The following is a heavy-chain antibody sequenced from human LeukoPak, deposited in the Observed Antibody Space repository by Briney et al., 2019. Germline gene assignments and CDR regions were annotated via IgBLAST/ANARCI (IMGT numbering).Heavy chain of an antibody. CDR1: GFTFSSYA. CDR2: ISYDGTDK. CDR3: ARDLSGGYFDF. D-gene: IGHD7-27*01. Sequence: SGGSLRLSCAASGFTFSSYAMHWVRQAPGKGLEWVAVISYDGTDKYYADSVKGRFTISRDNSKNTLYLQMNSLRAEDTAVYYCARDLSGGYFDFWGQGTLVTVSS. V-gene: IGHV3-30-3*01. J-gene: IGHJ4*02.